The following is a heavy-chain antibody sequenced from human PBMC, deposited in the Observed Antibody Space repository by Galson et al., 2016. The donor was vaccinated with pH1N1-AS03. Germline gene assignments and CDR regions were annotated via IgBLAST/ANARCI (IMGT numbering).Heavy chain of an antibody. V-gene: IGHV1-8*01. J-gene: IGHJ4*02. CDR3: ARSFLGETDD. D-gene: IGHD3-16*01. CDR2: MTPNNGNT. Sequence: SVKVSCKDSGYTFTTYDINWVRQAAGQGLEWMGWMTPNNGNTGYAQRFQGRVTMTRNTSISTAYMELSGLQSEDTAVYYCARSFLGETDDWGQGTLVIVSS. CDR1: GYTFTTYD.